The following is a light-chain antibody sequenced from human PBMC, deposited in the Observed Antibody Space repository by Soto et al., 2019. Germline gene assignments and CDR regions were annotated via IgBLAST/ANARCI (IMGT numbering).Light chain of an antibody. CDR3: QQYADWPRT. V-gene: IGKV3-15*01. CDR2: GAS. CDR1: QRVSSH. J-gene: IGKJ1*01. Sequence: EIVLTQSPASLSVSPGERATVSCGATQRVSSHLAWYHQQPGQAPRLLLYGASTRATGIPARFSGSGSGTAFTLPISSLQSGDFAVYYCQQYADWPRTFGQGTKVDIK.